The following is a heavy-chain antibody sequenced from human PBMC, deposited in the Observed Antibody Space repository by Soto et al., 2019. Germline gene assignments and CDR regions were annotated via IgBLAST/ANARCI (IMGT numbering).Heavy chain of an antibody. D-gene: IGHD4-4*01. J-gene: IGHJ6*02. CDR2: IDSDGSTT. CDR1: GFTFSVYW. Sequence: EVQLVEAGGGLVQPGGSLRLSCAASGFTFSVYWMHWVSQAPGKGLVWVSRIDSDGSTTSYADSVKGRFTISRDNAKSTLYLQMNSLSAEDAGVYYCARPGYSNCCPGVDVWGQGTTVIVSS. CDR3: ARPGYSNCCPGVDV. V-gene: IGHV3-74*01.